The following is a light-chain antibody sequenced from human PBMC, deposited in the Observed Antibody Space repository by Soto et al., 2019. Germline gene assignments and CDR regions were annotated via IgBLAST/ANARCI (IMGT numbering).Light chain of an antibody. Sequence: DIVLTQSPDSLALSLGERATINCKSSQSVLYSSNNKNYLAWYQHKPGQPPKLLIYWASTRDSGVPDRFSGSGSGTDFTLTISSLQAEDVAVYYCQQYYSTLPYTFGQGTKLEIK. CDR1: QSVLYSSNNKNY. J-gene: IGKJ2*01. CDR2: WAS. V-gene: IGKV4-1*01. CDR3: QQYYSTLPYT.